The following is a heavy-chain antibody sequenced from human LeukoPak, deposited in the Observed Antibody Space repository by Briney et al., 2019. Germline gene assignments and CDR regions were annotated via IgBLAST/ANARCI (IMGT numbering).Heavy chain of an antibody. Sequence: GGSLRLSCAASGLTVSSNYMSWVRQAPGKGLGWVSVLYSGGSTYYADSVKGRFTITRETSTNTLHLQMNSLRAEDTAVYYCARVDPGHDAFDFWGQGTTVTVSS. CDR1: GLTVSSNY. V-gene: IGHV3-53*01. CDR3: ARVDPGHDAFDF. CDR2: LYSGGST. J-gene: IGHJ3*01.